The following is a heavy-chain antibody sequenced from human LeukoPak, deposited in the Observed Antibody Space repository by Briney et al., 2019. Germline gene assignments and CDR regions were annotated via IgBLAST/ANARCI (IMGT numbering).Heavy chain of an antibody. V-gene: IGHV3-30*01. D-gene: IGHD4-17*01. Sequence: PGRSLRLSCAASGFTFSSYAMHWVRQAPGKGLEWVAVISYDGSNKYYADSVKGRFTISRDNSKNTLYLQMNSLRAEDTAVYYCASSPTVTTGPQLYWGQGTLVTVSS. J-gene: IGHJ4*02. CDR2: ISYDGSNK. CDR3: ASSPTVTTGPQLY. CDR1: GFTFSSYA.